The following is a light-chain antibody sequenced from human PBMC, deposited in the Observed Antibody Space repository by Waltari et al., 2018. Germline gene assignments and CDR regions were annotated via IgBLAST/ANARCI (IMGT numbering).Light chain of an antibody. J-gene: IGKJ2*01. CDR1: KSLLKCRDKKNY. CDR2: WAS. V-gene: IGKV4-1*01. CDR3: QQYDQCPFT. Sequence: DIVMTLSPDSLAMFLVSRGNSTCISSKSLLKCRDKKNYLDWYQQKPGQPPKLLIYWASTRAAGIPDRFSGSGSGTDFTLTISSLEAEDVAFYYCQQYDQCPFTFGQGTKVEIK.